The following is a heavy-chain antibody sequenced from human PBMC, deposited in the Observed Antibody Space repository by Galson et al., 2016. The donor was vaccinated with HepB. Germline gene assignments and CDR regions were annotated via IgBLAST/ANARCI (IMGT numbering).Heavy chain of an antibody. CDR1: GESFSGYF. V-gene: IGHV4-34*01. CDR3: ARERGGYCTESTCERGQYVY. D-gene: IGHD2-8*02. J-gene: IGHJ4*02. Sequence: SETLSLTCAVYGESFSGYFWTWIRQPPGKGLEWIGEINHEGTSNFNPSLKSRVSVSVDTSKNQFSMKLSSVTATDAAVYYCARERGGYCTESTCERGQYVYWGQGTPVTVSS. CDR2: INHEGTS.